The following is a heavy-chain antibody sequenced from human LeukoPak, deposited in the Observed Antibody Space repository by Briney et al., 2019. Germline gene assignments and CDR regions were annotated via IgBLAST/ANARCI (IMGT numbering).Heavy chain of an antibody. D-gene: IGHD2-15*01. J-gene: IGHJ4*02. V-gene: IGHV1-69*13. CDR1: GGTFSSYA. Sequence: SVKVSFKASGGTFSSYAISWVRQAPGQGLDWMGGIIPIFGTANYAQKFQGRVTITADESTSTAYLELSSLRSEDTAVYYCARVSGCSGRSCESYFDYWGQGALVTVSS. CDR3: ARVSGCSGRSCESYFDY. CDR2: IIPIFGTA.